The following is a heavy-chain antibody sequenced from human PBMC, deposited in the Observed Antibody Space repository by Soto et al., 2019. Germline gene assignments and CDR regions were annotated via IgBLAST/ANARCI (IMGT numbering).Heavy chain of an antibody. J-gene: IGHJ6*02. D-gene: IGHD6-13*01. CDR2: ISGGGGGS. CDR1: GFTFSSFA. V-gene: IGHV3-23*01. CDR3: AKDQLTAGGDYYYYYGMDV. Sequence: GGSLRLSCEASGFTFSSFAMSWVRQTQGKGLGWISGISGGGGGSYYADSLKGRFTISRDNSKNTLYLQMNSLRVEDTALYYCAKDQLTAGGDYYYYYGMDVWGRGTAVTVSS.